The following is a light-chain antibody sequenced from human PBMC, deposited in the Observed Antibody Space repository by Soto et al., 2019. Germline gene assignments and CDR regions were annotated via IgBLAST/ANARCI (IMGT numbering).Light chain of an antibody. CDR1: QTVKNK. J-gene: IGKJ1*01. CDR3: QQYNSRPRT. CDR2: GAS. Sequence: EIGMTQSPATLSVSPGEGATLFCRASQTVKNKLAWYQQQPGQAPRLVIYGASTRAAAIPDRFSGSGSGTEFTLTISSLQPEDFAIYYCQQYNSRPRTFGQGTKVEIK. V-gene: IGKV3-15*01.